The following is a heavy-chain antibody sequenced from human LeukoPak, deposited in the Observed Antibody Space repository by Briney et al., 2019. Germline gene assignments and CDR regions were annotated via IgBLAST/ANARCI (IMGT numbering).Heavy chain of an antibody. V-gene: IGHV1-8*01. CDR1: GYTFTSYD. CDR3: ARDYSSGWSLFDY. D-gene: IGHD6-19*01. J-gene: IGHJ4*02. CDR2: MNPNSGNT. Sequence: ASVKVSCTASGYTFTSYDINWVRQATGQGLEWMGWMNPNSGNTGYAQKFQGRVTMTRNTSISTAYMELSSLRSEDTAVYYCARDYSSGWSLFDYWGQGTLVTVSS.